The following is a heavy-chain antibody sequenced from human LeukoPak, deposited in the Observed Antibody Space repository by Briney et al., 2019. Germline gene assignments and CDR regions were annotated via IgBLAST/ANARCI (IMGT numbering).Heavy chain of an antibody. CDR3: ARESANYIVVVVAANYYGMDV. D-gene: IGHD2-15*01. V-gene: IGHV3-48*01. CDR2: ISISSSTI. CDR1: GVTFSSYS. J-gene: IGHJ6*02. Sequence: GGSLRLSCAASGVTFSSYSMNSVRQAPGKGLEWVSYISISSSTIYYADSVKGRFTISRDNAKISLYLQMNSLRAEDTAVYYCARESANYIVVVVAANYYGMDVWGQGTTVTVSS.